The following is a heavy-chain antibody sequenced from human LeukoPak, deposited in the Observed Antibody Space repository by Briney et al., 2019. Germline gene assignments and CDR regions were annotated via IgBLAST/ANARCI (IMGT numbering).Heavy chain of an antibody. Sequence: VASVKVSCKASGYSFNSYGISWVRQTPGQGLEWMGWISAYNGNTNYAQKLQGRVTMTTDTSTSTAYMELRSLRSDDTAVYYCAREEDGFDYWGQGTLVTVSS. V-gene: IGHV1-18*01. CDR1: GYSFNSYG. CDR3: AREEDGFDY. D-gene: IGHD2-15*01. J-gene: IGHJ4*02. CDR2: ISAYNGNT.